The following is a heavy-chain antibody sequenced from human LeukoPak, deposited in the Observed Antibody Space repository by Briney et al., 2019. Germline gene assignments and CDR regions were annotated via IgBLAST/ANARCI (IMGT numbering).Heavy chain of an antibody. CDR1: GFTVSTYY. D-gene: IGHD2-2*01. Sequence: PGGSLRLSCAASGFTVSTYYMTWVRQAPGKGLECVSVIYSGGSTYYADCVKGRFTVPRDNSKNTLYLQMNSLRAEDTATYYCARGLGYCTSTTCLLPFDYWGQGTLVTVSS. CDR3: ARGLGYCTSTTCLLPFDY. V-gene: IGHV3-53*01. J-gene: IGHJ4*02. CDR2: IYSGGST.